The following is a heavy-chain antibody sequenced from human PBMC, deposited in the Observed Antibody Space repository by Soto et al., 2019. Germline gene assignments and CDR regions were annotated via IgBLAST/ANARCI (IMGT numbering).Heavy chain of an antibody. D-gene: IGHD6-19*01. V-gene: IGHV4-4*01. Sequence: QMQLQESGPGLVKPSETLSLTCAVSSASIISEQRWSWVRQPPGKGLEWIGEIHHSGSTNNNPSLRSRVTMAVHKSKNQSSLNLNSVTAADTAVYCCARSFGWYAIDQWGQGTLVIVSS. CDR2: IHHSGST. J-gene: IGHJ4*02. CDR1: SASIISEQR. CDR3: ARSFGWYAIDQ.